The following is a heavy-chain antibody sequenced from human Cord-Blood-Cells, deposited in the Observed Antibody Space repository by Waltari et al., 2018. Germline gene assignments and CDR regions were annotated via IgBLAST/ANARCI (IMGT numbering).Heavy chain of an antibody. V-gene: IGHV4-59*01. CDR2: IYYSGST. D-gene: IGHD6-6*01. Sequence: QVQLQESGPGLVKPSETLSLTCTVSGGSISSYYWSWIRQPPGKGLEWIGYIYYSGSTNYNPSLKSRVTISVDTSKNQFSLKLSSVTAADTAVYYCARDDGIAARPSWYFDLWGRGTLVTVSS. CDR1: GGSISSYY. J-gene: IGHJ2*01. CDR3: ARDDGIAARPSWYFDL.